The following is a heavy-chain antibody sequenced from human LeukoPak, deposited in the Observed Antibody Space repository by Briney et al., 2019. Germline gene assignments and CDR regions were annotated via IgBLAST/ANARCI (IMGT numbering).Heavy chain of an antibody. CDR1: GFTFSSYG. J-gene: IGHJ3*02. CDR3: AKDTAMVTFDI. D-gene: IGHD5-18*01. V-gene: IGHV3-30*18. Sequence: PGGSLRLSCAASGFTFSSYGMHWVRQAPGKGLEWVAVISYDGSNKYYADSVKGRFTISRDNSKNTLYLQMNSLRAEDTAVYYCAKDTAMVTFDIWGQGTMVTVSS. CDR2: ISYDGSNK.